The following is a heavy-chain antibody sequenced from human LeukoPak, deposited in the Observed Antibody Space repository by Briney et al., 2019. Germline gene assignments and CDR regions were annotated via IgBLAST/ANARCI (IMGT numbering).Heavy chain of an antibody. V-gene: IGHV4-34*01. CDR3: ARGANYYDSSGYYTAAGFDY. D-gene: IGHD3-22*01. CDR2: INHSGST. Sequence: SETLSLTCAVYGGSFSGYYWSWIRQPPGQGLEWIGEINHSGSTNYNPSLKSRVTISVDTPKNQFSLKLSSVTAADTAVYYCARGANYYDSSGYYTAAGFDYWGQGTLVTVSS. J-gene: IGHJ4*02. CDR1: GGSFSGYY.